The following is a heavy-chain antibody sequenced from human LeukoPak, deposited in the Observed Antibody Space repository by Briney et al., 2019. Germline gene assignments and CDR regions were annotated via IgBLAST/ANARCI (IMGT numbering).Heavy chain of an antibody. J-gene: IGHJ6*02. V-gene: IGHV3-53*01. CDR1: GFTVSDNY. Sequence: GGSLRLSCAASGFTVSDNYMSWVRQPPGKGLEWVSFIYTGTNTYYADSVKGRFTISRDNSKNTVVLQMDRLRVEDTAVYFCARDGGSGISYDNYIYYGMDVWGQGTTVTVSS. CDR2: IYTGTNT. D-gene: IGHD5-18*01. CDR3: ARDGGSGISYDNYIYYGMDV.